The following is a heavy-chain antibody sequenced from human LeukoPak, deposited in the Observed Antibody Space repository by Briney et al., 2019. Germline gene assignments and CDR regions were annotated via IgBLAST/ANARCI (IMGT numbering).Heavy chain of an antibody. Sequence: PGGSLRLSCVAYGFTFGSYSMNWVRQTPGKGLEWVSFISTRSTSKYYSDSVKGRFTISRDNANNSLYLQMNRLRAEDTAVYYCAREGFDDILTGYHFWGQGTLVTVSP. D-gene: IGHD3-9*01. V-gene: IGHV3-48*04. CDR1: GFTFGSYS. J-gene: IGHJ4*02. CDR2: ISTRSTSK. CDR3: AREGFDDILTGYHF.